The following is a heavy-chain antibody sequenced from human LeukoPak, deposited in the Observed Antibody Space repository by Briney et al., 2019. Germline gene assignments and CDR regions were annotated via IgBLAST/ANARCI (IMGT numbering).Heavy chain of an antibody. CDR3: ALRPPESSSGLDY. D-gene: IGHD3-10*01. Sequence: PSETLSLTCAVSGYSISSGYYWGWIRQPPGKWLEWIGSIYHSGSTYYNPSLKSRVTISVDTSKNQFSLKLSSVTAADTAVYYCALRPPESSSGLDYWGQGTLVTVSS. V-gene: IGHV4-38-2*01. J-gene: IGHJ4*02. CDR1: GYSISSGYY. CDR2: IYHSGST.